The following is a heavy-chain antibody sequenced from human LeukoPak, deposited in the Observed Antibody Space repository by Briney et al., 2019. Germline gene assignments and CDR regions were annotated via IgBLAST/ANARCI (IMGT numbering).Heavy chain of an antibody. D-gene: IGHD6-19*01. V-gene: IGHV4-4*07. CDR1: GDSFRDYF. Sequence: PSETLSLTCTVSGDSFRDYFWNWIRQSAGKGLEWIGRLSPSGTTEYNPSLWSRVTISVDTSKKQVSLRLASVSAADMAVYYCAREGGSGWFDPWGQGTLVTVSS. CDR2: LSPSGTT. CDR3: AREGGSGWFDP. J-gene: IGHJ5*02.